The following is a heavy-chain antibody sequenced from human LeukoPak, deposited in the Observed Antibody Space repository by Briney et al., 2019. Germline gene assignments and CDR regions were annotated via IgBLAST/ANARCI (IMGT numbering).Heavy chain of an antibody. CDR1: GGSISSGSYY. CDR3: ARVNYDYVWGSYRCHDY. CDR2: INHSGST. V-gene: IGHV4-39*07. J-gene: IGHJ4*02. D-gene: IGHD3-16*02. Sequence: SETLSLTCTVSGGSISSGSYYWSWIRQPPGKGLEWIGEINHSGSTNYNPSLKSRVTISVDTSKNQFSLKLSSVTAADTAVYYCARVNYDYVWGSYRCHDYWGQGTLVTVSS.